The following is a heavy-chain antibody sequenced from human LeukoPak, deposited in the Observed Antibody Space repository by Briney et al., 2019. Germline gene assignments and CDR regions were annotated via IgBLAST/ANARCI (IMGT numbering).Heavy chain of an antibody. J-gene: IGHJ4*02. CDR3: ARSAVGTSCCTAVDY. V-gene: IGHV3-23*01. Sequence: GGSLRLSCAASGFTFSTYAMTWVRQAPGKGLEWVSGISTSGDRTYYADSVKGRFTISRDNSKNTLYLQMNGLRAEDTAEYYCARSAVGTSCCTAVDYWGQGTLVTVSS. D-gene: IGHD1-26*01. CDR2: ISTSGDRT. CDR1: GFTFSTYA.